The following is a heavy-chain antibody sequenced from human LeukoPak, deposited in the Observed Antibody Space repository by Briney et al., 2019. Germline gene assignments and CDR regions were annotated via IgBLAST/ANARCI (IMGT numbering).Heavy chain of an antibody. J-gene: IGHJ4*02. CDR1: GFTFSSYS. V-gene: IGHV3-21*01. D-gene: IGHD1-26*01. Sequence: GGSLRLSCAASGFTFSSYSMNWVRQAPGKGLEWVSSISSSSYIYYADSVKGRFTISRDNAKNSLYLQMNSLRAEDTAVYYCARDPSGSYDTADYWGQGTLVTVSS. CDR3: ARDPSGSYDTADY. CDR2: ISSSSYI.